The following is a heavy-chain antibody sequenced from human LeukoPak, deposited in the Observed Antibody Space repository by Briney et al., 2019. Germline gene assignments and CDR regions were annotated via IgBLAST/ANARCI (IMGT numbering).Heavy chain of an antibody. D-gene: IGHD4/OR15-4a*01. Sequence: PGGSLRLSCAASGFTVSSNYMSWVRQAPGKGLEWVSVIYSGGGTYYADFVKGRFTISRDNSKNTLYLQMNSLRAEDTAVYYCARDSRLDYGPPDYWGQGTLVTVSS. CDR1: GFTVSSNY. CDR2: IYSGGGT. CDR3: ARDSRLDYGPPDY. J-gene: IGHJ4*02. V-gene: IGHV3-66*01.